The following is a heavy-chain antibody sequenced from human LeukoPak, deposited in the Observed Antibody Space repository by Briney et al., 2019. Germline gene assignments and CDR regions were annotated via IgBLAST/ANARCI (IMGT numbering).Heavy chain of an antibody. CDR2: ISSSSSTI. V-gene: IGHV3-48*02. CDR1: EFTFSSYS. Sequence: PGGSLRLSCVASEFTFSSYSMNWVRQAPGKGLEWVSYISSSSSTIYYADSVKGRFTISRDNAKNSLYLQMNSLRDEDTAVYYCARGGYLGVRSWFDPWGQGTLVTVSS. D-gene: IGHD6-13*01. CDR3: ARGGYLGVRSWFDP. J-gene: IGHJ5*02.